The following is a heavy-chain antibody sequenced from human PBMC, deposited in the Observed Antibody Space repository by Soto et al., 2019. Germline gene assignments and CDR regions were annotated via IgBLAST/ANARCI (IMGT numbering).Heavy chain of an antibody. V-gene: IGHV4-59*01. CDR1: GGSISSYL. Sequence: ASETLSLTCSVSGGSISSYLCSWIRQPPGKGLEWIGYIHYSGTTNYNPSLKSRVTISADTSKNQFSLKVSPVTAADTAVYYCATDYGDYGVVGYWGQGTLVTVSS. CDR3: ATDYGDYGVVGY. D-gene: IGHD4-17*01. J-gene: IGHJ1*01. CDR2: IHYSGTT.